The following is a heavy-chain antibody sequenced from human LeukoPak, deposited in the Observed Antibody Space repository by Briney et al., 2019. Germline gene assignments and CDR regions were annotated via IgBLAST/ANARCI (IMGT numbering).Heavy chain of an antibody. CDR1: GFTFSSYS. J-gene: IGHJ4*02. CDR2: ISSSSSTI. Sequence: QTGGSLRLSCAASGFTFSSYSMNWVRQAPGKGLERVSYISSSSSTIYYADSVKGRFTISRDNAKNSLYLQMNSLRAEDTAVYYCARVALDTAMDTKDYWGQGTLVTVSS. V-gene: IGHV3-48*01. CDR3: ARVALDTAMDTKDY. D-gene: IGHD5-18*01.